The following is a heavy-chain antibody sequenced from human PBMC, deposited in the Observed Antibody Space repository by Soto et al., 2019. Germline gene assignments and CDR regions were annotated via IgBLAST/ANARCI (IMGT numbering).Heavy chain of an antibody. J-gene: IGHJ6*02. D-gene: IGHD3-10*02. Sequence: QVQLVQSGAEVKKPGSSVKVSCKASGDTFSSYAISWVRQAPGQGLEWMGKIIPTFGRTNYAQKFRGRLTISADDSTITVYMELSSLLSEDTAVYDCARDPLSSFPIADWGQGTTVIVSS. CDR3: ARDPLSSFPIAD. V-gene: IGHV1-69*18. CDR1: GDTFSSYA. CDR2: IIPTFGRT.